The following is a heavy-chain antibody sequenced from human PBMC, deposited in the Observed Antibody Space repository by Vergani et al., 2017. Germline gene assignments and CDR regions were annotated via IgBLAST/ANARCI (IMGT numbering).Heavy chain of an antibody. D-gene: IGHD3-10*01. J-gene: IGHJ3*02. V-gene: IGHV3-49*03. CDR2: IRSKAYGQAT. CDR1: GFTFGYYA. CDR3: VRDQVTMLRGSDALDI. Sequence: EVQLVESGGDLVQPGRSLRLSCTASGFTFGYYAMDWFRQAPGRGLEWVGGIRSKAYGQATIYAASVKCRFTISRDDSKSIAYLQMNNLQTEDTAMYYCVRDQVTMLRGSDALDIWGQGTMVTVSS.